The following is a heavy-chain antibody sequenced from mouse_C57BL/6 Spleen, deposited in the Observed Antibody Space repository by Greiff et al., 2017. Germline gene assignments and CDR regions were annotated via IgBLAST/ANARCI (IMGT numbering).Heavy chain of an antibody. J-gene: IGHJ4*01. V-gene: IGHV1-26*01. CDR3: ATSIATVPGGAMDY. Sequence: EVQLQQSGPELVKPGASVKISCKASGYTFTDYYMHWVKQSPGKSLEWIGDINPNNGGTSYNQKFKGKATFTVDKSSSTAYMQLRSLTSEDSAVYYCATSIATVPGGAMDYWGQGTSVTVSS. CDR1: GYTFTDYY. D-gene: IGHD1-1*01. CDR2: INPNNGGT.